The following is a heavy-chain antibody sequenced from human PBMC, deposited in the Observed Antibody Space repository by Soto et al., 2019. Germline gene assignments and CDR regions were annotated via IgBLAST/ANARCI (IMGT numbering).Heavy chain of an antibody. V-gene: IGHV1-69*02. CDR1: GGTFSSYT. J-gene: IGHJ3*02. CDR3: ARRVTTQMGEGFDI. CDR2: IIPILGIA. Sequence: QVQLVQSGAEVKKPGSSVKVSCKASGGTFSSYTISWVRQAPGQGLEWMGRIIPILGIANYAQKFQGRVTITADKSTSTAYMELSSLRSEDTAVYYWARRVTTQMGEGFDIWGQGTMVTVSS. D-gene: IGHD4-17*01.